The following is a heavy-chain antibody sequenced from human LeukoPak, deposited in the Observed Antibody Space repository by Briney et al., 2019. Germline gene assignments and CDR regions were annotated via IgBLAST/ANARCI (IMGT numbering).Heavy chain of an antibody. CDR1: GGTFSSYA. CDR3: ASGYGDYVELSSYFDY. CDR2: IIPIFGKA. Sequence: GASVKVSCKASGGTFSSYAISWVRQAPGQGLEWMGRIIPIFGKANYAQKFQGRVTITTDESTSTAYMELSSLRSEDTAVYYCASGYGDYVELSSYFDYWGQGTLVTVSS. V-gene: IGHV1-69*05. J-gene: IGHJ4*02. D-gene: IGHD4-17*01.